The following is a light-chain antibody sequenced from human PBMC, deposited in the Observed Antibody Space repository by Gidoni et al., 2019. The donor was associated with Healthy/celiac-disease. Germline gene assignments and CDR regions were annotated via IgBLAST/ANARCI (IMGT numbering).Light chain of an antibody. Sequence: EIVSTPSPGTLSLSPGERATHACRASPSVSSSYLAWYQQKPGQAPRLLIYGASRRATGIPDRFSGSGSGTDFTLTISRLEPEDFAVYYCQQYGSSPWTFGQGTKVEIK. CDR1: PSVSSSY. CDR3: QQYGSSPWT. J-gene: IGKJ1*01. V-gene: IGKV3-20*01. CDR2: GAS.